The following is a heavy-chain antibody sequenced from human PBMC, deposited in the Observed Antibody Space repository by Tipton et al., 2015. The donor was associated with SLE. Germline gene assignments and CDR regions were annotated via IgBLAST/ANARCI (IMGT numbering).Heavy chain of an antibody. CDR2: MDASGNF. J-gene: IGHJ4*02. Sequence: TLSLTCTVSRGSITSDAYHLNWIRQPAGKGLEWIGRMDASGNFNYNPSLQSRITMSVDTSKNQLSLILNSVTAADTAVYYCARQSMAARPDFDFWGQGTLVTVSS. V-gene: IGHV4-61*02. D-gene: IGHD6-6*01. CDR3: ARQSMAARPDFDF. CDR1: RGSITSDAYH.